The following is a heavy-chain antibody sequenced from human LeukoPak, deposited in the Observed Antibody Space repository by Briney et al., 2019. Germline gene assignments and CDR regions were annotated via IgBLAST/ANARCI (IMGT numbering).Heavy chain of an antibody. CDR2: ISAYNGNT. V-gene: IGHV1-18*01. Sequence: ASVKVSCKASGYTFTSYGISSVRQAPGQGLEWMGWISAYNGNTNYAQKLQGRVTMTTDTSTSTAYRELRSLRSDDTAVYYCASSSTYYYDSSGYDFDYWGQGTLVTVSS. J-gene: IGHJ4*02. CDR1: GYTFTSYG. D-gene: IGHD3-22*01. CDR3: ASSSTYYYDSSGYDFDY.